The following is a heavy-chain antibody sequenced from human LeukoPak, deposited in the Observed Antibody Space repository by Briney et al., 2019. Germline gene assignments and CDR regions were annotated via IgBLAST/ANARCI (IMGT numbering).Heavy chain of an antibody. CDR3: ARGPVVWSYYDSSGYYY. J-gene: IGHJ4*02. D-gene: IGHD3-22*01. CDR2: IDYSGST. Sequence: TASETLSLTCTVSGGSITNTDYFWGWIRQSPGKGLEWIGSIDYSGSTYYNPSLKSRVTISVDTSKNQFSLKLSSVTAADTAVYYCARGPVVWSYYDSSGYYYWGQGTLVTVSS. V-gene: IGHV4-39*07. CDR1: GGSITNTDYF.